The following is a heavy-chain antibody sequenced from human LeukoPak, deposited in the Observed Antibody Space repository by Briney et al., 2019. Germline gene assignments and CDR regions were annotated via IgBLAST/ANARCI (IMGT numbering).Heavy chain of an antibody. CDR1: SGSIMRGDYY. CDR3: ARGRYYGDYIDY. D-gene: IGHD4-17*01. CDR2: HYYSGTT. J-gene: IGHJ4*02. Sequence: SETLSLTCIVSSGSIMRGDYYWSWIRQAPGKGLEWIGYHYYSGTTNYSPSLKSRVDISIDTFRNQFSLRLTSVTAADTAVYYCARGRYYGDYIDYWGQGALVTVSS. V-gene: IGHV4-30-4*01.